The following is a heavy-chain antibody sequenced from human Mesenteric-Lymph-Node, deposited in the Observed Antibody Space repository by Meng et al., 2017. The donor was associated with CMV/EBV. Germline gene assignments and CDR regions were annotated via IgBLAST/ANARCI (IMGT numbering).Heavy chain of an antibody. CDR2: ISSSGSTI. CDR3: ARAWDYYDSSGYLDY. CDR1: GFTFSSSE. V-gene: IGHV3-48*03. Sequence: GVSLRLSCAASGFTFSSSEMNWVRQAPGKGLEWVSYISSSGSTIYYADSVKSRFTISRDNAKNSLYLQMNSLISEDTAVYYCARAWDYYDSSGYLDYWGQGTLVTVSS. J-gene: IGHJ4*02. D-gene: IGHD3-22*01.